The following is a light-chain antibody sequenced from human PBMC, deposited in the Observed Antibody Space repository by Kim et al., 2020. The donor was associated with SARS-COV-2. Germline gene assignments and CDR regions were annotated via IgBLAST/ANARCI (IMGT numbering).Light chain of an antibody. CDR3: DRNYSTSLYP. CDR2: AAS. V-gene: IGKV1-39*01. Sequence: DIQMTQSPSSLSASVGDRVTITCRASQSISSYLNWYQQKPGKAPKLLIYAASSLQSGVPSRFSGSGSGTDFTLTISSLQPEDFATYYGDRNYSTSLYPFGKGTKLWI. J-gene: IGKJ2*01. CDR1: QSISSY.